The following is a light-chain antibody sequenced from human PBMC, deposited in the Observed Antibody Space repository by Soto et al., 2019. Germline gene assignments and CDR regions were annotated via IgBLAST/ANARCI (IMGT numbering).Light chain of an antibody. CDR1: QPIGNY. V-gene: IGKV1-39*01. CDR3: QQTHAAPLT. J-gene: IGKJ5*01. CDR2: AAS. Sequence: DVQMAQSPSSLSGSGGDRGSISCRASQPIGNYLKWYQQTNGEAPKVLIFAASSLRSGVPSRFSGSGYGTDFTLPINNLHPEDSATYYCQQTHAAPLTFGQGTRLEI.